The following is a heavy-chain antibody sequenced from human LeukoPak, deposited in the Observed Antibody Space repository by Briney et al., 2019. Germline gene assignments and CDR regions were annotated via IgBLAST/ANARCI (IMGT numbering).Heavy chain of an antibody. Sequence: GGSLRLSCSASGFPLNNYWIHWVRQLPGKELVWVSRISPDGNYGNYAGSVKGRFNISRDNAKNTVYLHINSLRSEGTALFYCVRDWDHYDFDSWGQGTLVTVSS. CDR1: GFPLNNYW. V-gene: IGHV3-74*01. J-gene: IGHJ5*01. D-gene: IGHD3-3*01. CDR2: ISPDGNYG. CDR3: VRDWDHYDFDS.